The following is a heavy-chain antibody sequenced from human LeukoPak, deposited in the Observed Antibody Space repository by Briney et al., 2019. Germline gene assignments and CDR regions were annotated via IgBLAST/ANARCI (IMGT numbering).Heavy chain of an antibody. V-gene: IGHV4-59*01. J-gene: IGHJ4*02. CDR2: IYYSGST. D-gene: IGHD5-12*01. Sequence: SETLSLTCTVSGGSISSYYWSWIRQPPGKGLEWIGYIYYSGSTNYNPSLKSRVTISVDTSKNQFSLKLSSVTAADTAVYYCARNQVTKRGNSGYDYWYYFDYWGQGTLVTVSS. CDR1: GGSISSYY. CDR3: ARNQVTKRGNSGYDYWYYFDY.